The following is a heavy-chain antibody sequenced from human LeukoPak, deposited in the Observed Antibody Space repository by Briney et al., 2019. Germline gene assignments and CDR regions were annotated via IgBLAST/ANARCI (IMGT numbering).Heavy chain of an antibody. D-gene: IGHD3-9*01. CDR1: GFTFSSYW. V-gene: IGHV3-7*01. CDR2: IKQDGSEK. CDR3: ARSLRYFDWLHTSYYFDY. Sequence: GGSLRLSCAASGFTFSSYWMSWVRQAPGKGLELVANIKQDGSEKYYVDSVKGRFTISRDNAKNSLYLQMNSLRAEDTAVYYCARSLRYFDWLHTSYYFDYWGQGTLVTVSS. J-gene: IGHJ4*02.